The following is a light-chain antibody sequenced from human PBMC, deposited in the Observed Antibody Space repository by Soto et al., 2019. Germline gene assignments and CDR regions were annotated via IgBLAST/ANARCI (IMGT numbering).Light chain of an antibody. CDR1: QSVGYW. V-gene: IGKV1-5*01. J-gene: IGKJ1*01. CDR2: DAS. Sequence: DIQMTQSPSTLSASVVDRFTITFLASQSVGYWLAWYQQKPGKAPTFLVYDASNLHSGVPARFSGSGSGSEFTLTISSLQPDDFGTYYCQQYYSSWTFGQGTKV. CDR3: QQYYSSWT.